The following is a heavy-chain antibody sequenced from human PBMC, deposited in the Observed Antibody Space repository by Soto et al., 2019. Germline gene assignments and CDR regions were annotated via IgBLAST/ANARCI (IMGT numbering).Heavy chain of an antibody. CDR2: IYYSGST. D-gene: IGHD1-1*01. V-gene: IGHV4-39*01. Sequence: SETLSLTCTVSGGSISSSSYYWGWIRQPPGKGLEWIGSIYYSGSTYYNPSLKSRVTISVDTSKNQFSLKLSSVTAADTAVYYCARTYNEVNWFDPWGQGTLVTVSS. CDR3: ARTYNEVNWFDP. CDR1: GGSISSSSYY. J-gene: IGHJ5*02.